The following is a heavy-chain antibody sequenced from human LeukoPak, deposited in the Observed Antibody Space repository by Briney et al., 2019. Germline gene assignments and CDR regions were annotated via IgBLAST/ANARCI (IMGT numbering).Heavy chain of an antibody. V-gene: IGHV3-73*01. Sequence: GGSLRLSCAASGFTFSGSAMHWVRQASGKGLEWVGRIRSKASSYATAYAASVKGRFTISRDDSKNTAYLQMNSLKTEDTAVYYCTSTVYFWSGYWGQGTLVTVSS. CDR1: GFTFSGSA. D-gene: IGHD3-3*01. CDR2: IRSKASSYAT. CDR3: TSTVYFWSGY. J-gene: IGHJ4*02.